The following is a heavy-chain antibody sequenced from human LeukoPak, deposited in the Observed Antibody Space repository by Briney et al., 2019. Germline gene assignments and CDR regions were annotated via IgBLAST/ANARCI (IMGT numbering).Heavy chain of an antibody. D-gene: IGHD3-22*01. CDR3: AKAKVSSSGYYRPDAFDI. J-gene: IGHJ3*02. V-gene: IGHV3-23*01. Sequence: PGGSLRLSCAAPGFTFSTYAMNWGRQAPGKGLEWVSVISGSGGTTYYADSVKGRFTISRDNPKNTLFLQMNSLGADDTAVYYCAKAKVSSSGYYRPDAFDIWGQGTMVTVSS. CDR2: ISGSGGTT. CDR1: GFTFSTYA.